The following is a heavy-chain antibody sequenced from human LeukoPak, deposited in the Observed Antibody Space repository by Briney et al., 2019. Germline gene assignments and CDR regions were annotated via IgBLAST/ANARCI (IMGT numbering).Heavy chain of an antibody. V-gene: IGHV4-34*01. J-gene: IGHJ6*03. CDR2: INHSGST. D-gene: IGHD2-2*02. CDR3: ARVVGDCSSTSCYNMDV. Sequence: PSETLSLTCAVYGGSFSGYYWSWIRQPPGKGLEWIGEINHSGSTNYNPSLKSRVTISVDTSKNQFSLKLSSVSAADTAVYYCARVVGDCSSTSCYNMDVWGKGTTVTVSS. CDR1: GGSFSGYY.